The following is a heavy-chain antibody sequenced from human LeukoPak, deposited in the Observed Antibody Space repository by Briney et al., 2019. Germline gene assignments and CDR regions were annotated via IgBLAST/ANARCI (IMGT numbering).Heavy chain of an antibody. CDR2: ISSSSSYI. D-gene: IGHD3-22*01. V-gene: IGHV3-21*01. J-gene: IGHJ4*02. CDR1: GFTFSSYS. CDR3: AREKDYYDSSGYGYFDY. Sequence: PGGSLRLSCAASGFTFSSYSMNWVRQAPGKGLEWVSSISSSSSYIYYADSVKGRFTISRDNAKNSLYLQMNSLRAEDTAVYYCAREKDYYDSSGYGYFDYWGQGTLVTVSS.